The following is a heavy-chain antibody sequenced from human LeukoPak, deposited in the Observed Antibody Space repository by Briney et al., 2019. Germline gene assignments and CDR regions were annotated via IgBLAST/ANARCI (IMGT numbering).Heavy chain of an antibody. D-gene: IGHD2-15*01. V-gene: IGHV3-23*01. CDR3: ARDIVVVVAAIEADV. Sequence: PGGSLRLSCAASGFTFSSYAMSWVRQAPGKGLEWVSAISGSGGSTYYADSVKGRFTISRDNSKNTLYLQMNSLRAEDTAVYYCARDIVVVVAAIEADVWDQGTTVTVSS. CDR2: ISGSGGST. CDR1: GFTFSSYA. J-gene: IGHJ6*02.